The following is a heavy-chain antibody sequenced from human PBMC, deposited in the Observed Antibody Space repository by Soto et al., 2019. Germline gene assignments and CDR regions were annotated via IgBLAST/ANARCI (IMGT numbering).Heavy chain of an antibody. V-gene: IGHV4-4*02. D-gene: IGHD3-3*01. Sequence: PSETLSLTGAVSGGSISSSNCWSWVRQPPGKGLEWIGEIYHSGSTNYNPSLKSRVTMSVAKSKNQFSLKLSSVTAADTAVYYCARDVGANYDHKWFDLWGQGTQVTVSS. CDR1: GGSISSSNC. CDR2: IYHSGST. CDR3: ARDVGANYDHKWFDL. J-gene: IGHJ5*02.